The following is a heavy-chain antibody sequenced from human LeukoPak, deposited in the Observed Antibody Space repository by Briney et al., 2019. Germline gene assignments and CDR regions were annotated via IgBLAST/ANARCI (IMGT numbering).Heavy chain of an antibody. V-gene: IGHV4-38-2*02. CDR1: GYSVINGYY. D-gene: IGHD5-12*01. CDR2: VYHSGST. CDR3: ARGNNGYDV. Sequence: SETLSLTCTVSGYSVINGYYWGWIRQPPGKGLEWVASVYHSGSTDYSPSLKGRVTISLDTSKNQLSLKLTPVTAADTAAYYCARGNNGYDVWGQGNLVTVSS. J-gene: IGHJ4*02.